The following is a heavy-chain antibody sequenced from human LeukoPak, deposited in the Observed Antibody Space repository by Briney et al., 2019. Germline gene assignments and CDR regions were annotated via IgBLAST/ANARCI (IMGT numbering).Heavy chain of an antibody. CDR2: INHSGST. Sequence: SETLSLTCTVSGGSIRSYHWSWIRQPPGKGLEWIGEINHSGSTNYNPSLKSRVTISVDTSKNQFSLKLSSVTAADTAVYYCARGRYYGSGSSDWFDPWGQGTLVTVSS. V-gene: IGHV4-34*01. CDR3: ARGRYYGSGSSDWFDP. J-gene: IGHJ5*02. D-gene: IGHD3-10*01. CDR1: GGSIRSYH.